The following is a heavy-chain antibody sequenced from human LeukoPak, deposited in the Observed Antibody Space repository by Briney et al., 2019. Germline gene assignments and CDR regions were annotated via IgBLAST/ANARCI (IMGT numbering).Heavy chain of an antibody. CDR1: GGTFSSYA. Sequence: GASVKVSCKASGGTFSSYAISWVRQAPGQGLEWMEGIIPMFGSANSAQKFQGRVTITADESTSTAYMELSSLRSEDTAVYYCARTGCSGDSCYYYFDYWGQGTLVTVSS. J-gene: IGHJ4*02. CDR3: ARTGCSGDSCYYYFDY. D-gene: IGHD2-15*01. V-gene: IGHV1-69*13. CDR2: IIPMFGSA.